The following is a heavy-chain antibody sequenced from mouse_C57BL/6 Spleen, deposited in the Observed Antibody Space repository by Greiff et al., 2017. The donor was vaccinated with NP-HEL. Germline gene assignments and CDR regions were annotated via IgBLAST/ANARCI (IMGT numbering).Heavy chain of an antibody. Sequence: QVHVKQSGAELARPGASVKLSCKASGYTFTSYGISWVKQRTGQGLEWIGEIYPRSGNTYYNEKFKGKATLTADKSSSTAYMELRSLTSEDSAVYFCARSWIVTTSNAMDYWGQGTSVTVSS. CDR2: IYPRSGNT. J-gene: IGHJ4*01. V-gene: IGHV1-81*01. D-gene: IGHD2-5*01. CDR1: GYTFTSYG. CDR3: ARSWIVTTSNAMDY.